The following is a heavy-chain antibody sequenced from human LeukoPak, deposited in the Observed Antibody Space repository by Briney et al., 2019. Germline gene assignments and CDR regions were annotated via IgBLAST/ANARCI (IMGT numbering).Heavy chain of an antibody. V-gene: IGHV3-66*01. J-gene: IGHJ4*02. Sequence: PGGSLRLSCAASGFTVSSNYMRWVRQAPGKGLEGVSVVYSGGDTYYADSVNGRFTISRDNSRNTLYLQMNRLRAEDTAVYYCARERDRGMTSPYFDPWAQGPLVPVSS. CDR3: ARERDRGMTSPYFDP. CDR1: GFTVSSNY. D-gene: IGHD3-16*01. CDR2: VYSGGDT.